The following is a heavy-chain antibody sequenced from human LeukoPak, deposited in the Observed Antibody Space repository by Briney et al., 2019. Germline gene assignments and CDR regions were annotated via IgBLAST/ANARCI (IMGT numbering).Heavy chain of an antibody. Sequence: SETLSLTCAVYGGSFSGYYWSWIRQPPGKGLEWIGEINHSGSTNYNPSLKSRVTISVDTSKNQFSLKLSSVTAADTAVYYCARAGIAARLFDYWGQGTLVTASS. V-gene: IGHV4-34*01. CDR3: ARAGIAARLFDY. D-gene: IGHD6-6*01. CDR2: INHSGST. J-gene: IGHJ4*02. CDR1: GGSFSGYY.